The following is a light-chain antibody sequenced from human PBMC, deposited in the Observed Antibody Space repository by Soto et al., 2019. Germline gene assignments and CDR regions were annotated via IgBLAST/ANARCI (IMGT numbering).Light chain of an antibody. V-gene: IGLV2-14*01. CDR3: SSYTSRRTRV. Sequence: QSALTQPASVSGSPGQSITISCTGTSSDVGGYNYVSWYQQHPGKAPKLMIYEVSNRPSGVSNRFSGSKSGNTASLTISRLQAEDEADYYCSSYTSRRTRVFGGGTKVTVL. CDR2: EVS. CDR1: SSDVGGYNY. J-gene: IGLJ2*01.